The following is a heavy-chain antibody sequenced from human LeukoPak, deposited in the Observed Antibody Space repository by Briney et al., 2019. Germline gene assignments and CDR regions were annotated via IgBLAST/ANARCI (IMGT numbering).Heavy chain of an antibody. CDR1: GFTSSSYA. D-gene: IGHD4-17*01. CDR3: AEGDYGDSAPFDY. CDR2: ISGSGGST. V-gene: IGHV3-23*01. Sequence: PGGSLRLSCAASGFTSSSYAMSWVRQAPGKGLEWVSAISGSGGSTYYADSVKGRFTISRDNSKNTLYLQMNSLRAEDTAVYYCAEGDYGDSAPFDYWGQGTLVTVSS. J-gene: IGHJ4*02.